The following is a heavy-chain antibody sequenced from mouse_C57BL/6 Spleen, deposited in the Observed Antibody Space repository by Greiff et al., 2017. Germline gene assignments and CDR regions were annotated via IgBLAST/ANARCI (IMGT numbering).Heavy chain of an antibody. CDR2: IDPNGGGT. Sequence: QVQLQQPGAELVKPGASVKLSCKASGYNFTSYWMHWVKQRPGRGLEGIGRIDPNGGGTKYNEKFKSKATLTVDKPSSTAYMQLSSLTAEDSAVYYCARWGLCDYVGHRGQGTTLTVSS. D-gene: IGHD2-13*01. V-gene: IGHV1-72*01. J-gene: IGHJ2*01. CDR1: GYNFTSYW. CDR3: ARWGLCDYVGH.